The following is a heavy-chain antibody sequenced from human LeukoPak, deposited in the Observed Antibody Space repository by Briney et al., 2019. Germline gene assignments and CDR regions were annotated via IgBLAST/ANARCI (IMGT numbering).Heavy chain of an antibody. CDR1: GFTFSNYW. D-gene: IGHD3-16*01. CDR2: IKQDGREK. V-gene: IGHV3-7*01. J-gene: IGHJ4*02. Sequence: PGGSLRLSCAASGFTFSNYWMNWVRQAPGKGLEWVASIKQDGREKNYVDSVKGRFTISRDNAKNSLYLQVNSLRAEDTVVYYCARGNFNDPGYWGQGTLVTVSS. CDR3: ARGNFNDPGY.